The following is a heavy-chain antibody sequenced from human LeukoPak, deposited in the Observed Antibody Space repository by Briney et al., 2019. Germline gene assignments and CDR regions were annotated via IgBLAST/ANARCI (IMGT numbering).Heavy chain of an antibody. J-gene: IGHJ4*02. V-gene: IGHV1-69*13. CDR2: IIPIFGTA. CDR3: NLRYFDWSIDY. Sequence: SVKVSCTASGGTFSSYAISWVRQAPGQGLEWMGGIIPIFGTANYAQKFQGRVTITADESTSTAYMELSSLRSEDTAVYYCNLRYFDWSIDYWGQGTLVTVSS. CDR1: GGTFSSYA. D-gene: IGHD3-9*01.